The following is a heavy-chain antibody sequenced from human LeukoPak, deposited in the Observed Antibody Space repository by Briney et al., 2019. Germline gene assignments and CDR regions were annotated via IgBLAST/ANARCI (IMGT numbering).Heavy chain of an antibody. J-gene: IGHJ6*02. D-gene: IGHD3-22*01. CDR2: IWYDGSNK. CDR1: GFTFSSYG. CDR3: ARDVGQYYHDYKTPYYGMDV. V-gene: IGHV3-33*01. Sequence: GGSLRLSCAASGFTFSSYGMHWVRQAPGKGLEWVAVIWYDGSNKYYADSVKGRFTISRDNSKNTLYLQMNSLRAEDTAVYYCARDVGQYYHDYKTPYYGMDVWGQGTTVTVSS.